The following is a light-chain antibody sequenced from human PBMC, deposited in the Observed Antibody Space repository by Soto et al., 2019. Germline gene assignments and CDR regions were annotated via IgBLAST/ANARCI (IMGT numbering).Light chain of an antibody. Sequence: DIVMTQSPDSLAVSLGERSTINCNSSQSVLYSSNNKNYLAWYQQKPGQPPKLLIYWASTRESGVPDRFSGSGSGADFTLTISSLQAEDVAVYYCQQYYSTPYTVGQATKLEIK. CDR3: QQYYSTPYT. CDR1: QSVLYSSNNKNY. CDR2: WAS. V-gene: IGKV4-1*01. J-gene: IGKJ2*01.